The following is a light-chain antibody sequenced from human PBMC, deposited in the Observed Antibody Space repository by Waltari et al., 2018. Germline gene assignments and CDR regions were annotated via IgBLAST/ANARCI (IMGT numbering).Light chain of an antibody. CDR1: HSITSH. Sequence: DIQMTQAPSSLSASVGDRVTITCRASHSITSHLNWYQQQPGKAPKLLIYTASSLQSGVPSRFSGSVSGTHFTLTISSRQPEDFATYFCQQSYTTPYTFGQGTKLEIK. V-gene: IGKV1-39*01. CDR3: QQSYTTPYT. CDR2: TAS. J-gene: IGKJ2*01.